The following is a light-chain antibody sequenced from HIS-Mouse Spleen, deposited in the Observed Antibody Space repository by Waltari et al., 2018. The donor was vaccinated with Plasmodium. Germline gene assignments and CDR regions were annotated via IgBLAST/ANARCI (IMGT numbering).Light chain of an antibody. CDR1: QSVSSN. V-gene: IGKV3-15*01. Sequence: IVIAHSPATLSVSPGERATLSCRASQSVSSNLAWYQQKPGQAPRLLIYGASTRATGIPARFSGSGSGTEFTLTISSLQSEDFAVYYCQQYNNWSFTFGPGTKVDIK. CDR2: GAS. CDR3: QQYNNWSFT. J-gene: IGKJ3*01.